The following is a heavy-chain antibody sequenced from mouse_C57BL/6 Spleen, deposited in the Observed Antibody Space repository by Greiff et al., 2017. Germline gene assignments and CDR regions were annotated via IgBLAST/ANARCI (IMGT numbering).Heavy chain of an antibody. D-gene: IGHD1-1*01. J-gene: IGHJ4*01. Sequence: EVQLVESGGGLVQPGGSLSLSCAASGFTFTDYYMSWVRQPPGKALEWLGFIRNKANGYTTEYSASVKGRFTISRDNSQSILYLQMNALRAEDSATYYCARLITTVDAMDYWGQGASVTVSS. CDR2: IRNKANGYTT. V-gene: IGHV7-3*01. CDR3: ARLITTVDAMDY. CDR1: GFTFTDYY.